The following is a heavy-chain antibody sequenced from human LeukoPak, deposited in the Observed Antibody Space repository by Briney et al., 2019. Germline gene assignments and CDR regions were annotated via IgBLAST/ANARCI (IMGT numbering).Heavy chain of an antibody. CDR2: INHSGST. V-gene: IGHV4-34*01. CDR1: GGSFSGYY. CDR3: ARVCIQLWLPGSSWFDP. J-gene: IGHJ5*02. D-gene: IGHD5-18*01. Sequence: PSETLSLTCAVYGGSFSGYYWSWIRQPPGKGLEWIGEINHSGSTNYNPSLKSRVTISVDTSKNQFSLKLSSVTAADTAVYYCARVCIQLWLPGSSWFDPWGQGTLVTVSS.